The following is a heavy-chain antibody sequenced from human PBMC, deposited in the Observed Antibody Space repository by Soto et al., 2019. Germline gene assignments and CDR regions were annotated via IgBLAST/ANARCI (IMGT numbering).Heavy chain of an antibody. CDR3: ARIRASTRYVYPFDY. CDR2: ISYDGSNK. J-gene: IGHJ4*02. V-gene: IGHV3-30-3*01. D-gene: IGHD3-16*01. Sequence: GGSLRLSCAASGFTFSSYAMHWVRQAPGKGLEWVAVISYDGSNKYYADSVKGRFTISRDNSKNTLYLQMNSLRAEDTAVYYCARIRASTRYVYPFDYWGQGTLVTVSS. CDR1: GFTFSSYA.